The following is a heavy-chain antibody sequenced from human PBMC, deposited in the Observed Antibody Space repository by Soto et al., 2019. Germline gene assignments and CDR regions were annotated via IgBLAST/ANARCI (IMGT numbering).Heavy chain of an antibody. J-gene: IGHJ4*02. V-gene: IGHV3-23*01. CDR2: ISGSGGGT. Sequence: EVQLLESGGGLVHPGGSLRLSCAASGFTFNSYAMNWVRQAPGKGLEWVSTISGSGGGTYYADSVKGRFTISRDNSKSTLYLHSNSLRAEDTAVYYCAKDRLSRADYWGQGTLVTVSS. CDR1: GFTFNSYA. CDR3: AKDRLSRADY.